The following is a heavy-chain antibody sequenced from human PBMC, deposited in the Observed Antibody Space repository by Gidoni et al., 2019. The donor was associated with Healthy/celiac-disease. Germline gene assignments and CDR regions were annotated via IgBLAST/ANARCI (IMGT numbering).Heavy chain of an antibody. D-gene: IGHD3-3*01. Sequence: QVQLQESGPGLVKPSGTLSLTCPVSGGPLSRSNWWSWVRQPPGKGLEWIGEIYHSGSTNYNPSLKSRVTISVDKSKNQFSLKLSSVTAADTAVYYCAGSGGTNHYYYYYGMDVWGQGTTVTVSS. CDR1: GGPLSRSNW. CDR3: AGSGGTNHYYYYYGMDV. CDR2: IYHSGST. J-gene: IGHJ6*02. V-gene: IGHV4-4*02.